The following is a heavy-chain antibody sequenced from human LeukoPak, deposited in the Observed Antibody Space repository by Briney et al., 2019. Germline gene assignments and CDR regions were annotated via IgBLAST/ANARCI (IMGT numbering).Heavy chain of an antibody. J-gene: IGHJ4*02. V-gene: IGHV3-21*01. CDR1: GFTFSSYS. CDR3: ASAKAGILDY. Sequence: PGGSLRLSCAASGFTFSSYSMNWVRQAPGKGLEWVSSISSSSSYIYYADSVKSRFTISRDNAKNSLYLQMNSLRAEDTAVYYCASAKAGILDYWGQGTLVTVSS. CDR2: ISSSSSYI. D-gene: IGHD6-13*01.